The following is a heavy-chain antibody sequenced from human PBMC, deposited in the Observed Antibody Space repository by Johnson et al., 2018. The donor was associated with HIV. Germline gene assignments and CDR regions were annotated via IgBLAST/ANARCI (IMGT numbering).Heavy chain of an antibody. CDR1: GFTFDDYG. Sequence: VQLVESGGGVVPPGRSLRLSCAASGFTFDDYGMSWVRQAPGKGLERVAGSHCNGGSTAYADSVTDLFTISRATSKNSLDLPMNSLRAEDTALYYCAREQVVLWGTIVAVDICGQETMVTVSS. D-gene: IGHD2-15*01. CDR2: SHCNGGST. J-gene: IGHJ3*02. CDR3: AREQVVLWGTIVAVDI. V-gene: IGHV3-20*04.